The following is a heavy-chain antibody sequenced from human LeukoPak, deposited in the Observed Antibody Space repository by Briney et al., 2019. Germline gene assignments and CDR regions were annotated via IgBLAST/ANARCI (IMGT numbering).Heavy chain of an antibody. V-gene: IGHV4-34*01. D-gene: IGHD6-13*01. Sequence: SETLSLTCAVYGGSFSGYYWSWIRQPPGKGLEWIGEINHSGSTNYNPSLKSRVTISVDTSKNQFSLKPSSVTAADTAVYYCARLTAAAGVVYWGQGTLVTVSS. J-gene: IGHJ4*02. CDR3: ARLTAAAGVVY. CDR1: GGSFSGYY. CDR2: INHSGST.